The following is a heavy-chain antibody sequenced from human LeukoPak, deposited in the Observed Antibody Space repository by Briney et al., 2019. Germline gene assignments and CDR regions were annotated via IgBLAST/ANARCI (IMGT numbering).Heavy chain of an antibody. D-gene: IGHD1-7*01. V-gene: IGHV4-34*01. CDR3: ARGLAGTTYYYGMDV. CDR1: GGSFSGYY. J-gene: IGHJ6*02. CDR2: INHSGST. Sequence: PSGTLSLTCAVYGGSFSGYYWSWIRQPPGKGLEWIGEINHSGSTNYNPSLKSRVTISVDTSKNQFSLKLSSVTAADTAVYYCARGLAGTTYYYGMDVWGQGTTVTVSS.